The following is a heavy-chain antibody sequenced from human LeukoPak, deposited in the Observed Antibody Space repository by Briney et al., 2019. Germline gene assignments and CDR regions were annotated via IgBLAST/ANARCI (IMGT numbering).Heavy chain of an antibody. J-gene: IGHJ5*02. CDR1: GFTFGGYG. CDR2: IRSNTYGGST. D-gene: IGHD6-13*01. V-gene: IGHV3-49*03. Sequence: GGSLRLSCEGSGFTFGGYGVGWFRQAPGKGLQWVTSIRSNTYGGSTEYVPSVKGRFTISRDDSNSIAYLQMNSLKAEDTAIYYCARVSRGGITASWFDPWGQGTLVTVSS. CDR3: ARVSRGGITASWFDP.